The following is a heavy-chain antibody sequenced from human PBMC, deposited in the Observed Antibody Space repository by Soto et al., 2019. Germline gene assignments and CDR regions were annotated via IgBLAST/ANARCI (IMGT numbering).Heavy chain of an antibody. CDR2: IYHSGST. CDR1: GGSISSGGYS. Sequence: QLQLQESGSGLVKPSQTLSLTCAVSGGSISSGGYSWSWIRQPPGKGLEWIGYIYHSGSTYYNPSLKSRVTISVDTSKIQFSLKLSSVTAADTAMYYCASKTYYYDSSCYYNCYFDLWGRGTLVTVSS. J-gene: IGHJ2*01. D-gene: IGHD3-22*01. CDR3: ASKTYYYDSSCYYNCYFDL. V-gene: IGHV4-30-2*01.